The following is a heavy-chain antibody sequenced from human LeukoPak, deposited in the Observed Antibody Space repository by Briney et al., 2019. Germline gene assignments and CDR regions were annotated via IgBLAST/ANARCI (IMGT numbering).Heavy chain of an antibody. V-gene: IGHV4-30-4*01. J-gene: IGHJ6*04. Sequence: SETLSLTCTVSGGSISSGDYYWSWIRQPPGKGLGWIGYIYYSGSTYYNPSLKSRVTISVDTSKNQFSLKLSSVTAADTAVYYCARGGWFGELLSPFYYYYGMDVWGKGTTVTVSS. D-gene: IGHD3-10*01. CDR3: ARGGWFGELLSPFYYYYGMDV. CDR2: IYYSGST. CDR1: GGSISSGDYY.